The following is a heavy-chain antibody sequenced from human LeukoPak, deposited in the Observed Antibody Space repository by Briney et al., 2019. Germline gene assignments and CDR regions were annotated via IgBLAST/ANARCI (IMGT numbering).Heavy chain of an antibody. CDR1: GYRFTSYW. D-gene: IGHD2-21*01. Sequence: GESLQISCKGSGYRFTSYWIGWVRQMPGKGLEWMGIIYPGDSDTRYSPSFQGQVTISADKSISTAYLQWSSLKASDTAMYYCASPGVISSGATLYWGQGTLVTVSS. CDR3: ASPGVISSGATLY. J-gene: IGHJ4*02. CDR2: IYPGDSDT. V-gene: IGHV5-51*01.